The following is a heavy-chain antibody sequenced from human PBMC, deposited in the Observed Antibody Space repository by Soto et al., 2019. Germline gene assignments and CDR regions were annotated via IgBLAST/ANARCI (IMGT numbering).Heavy chain of an antibody. CDR3: AKVIHPGRDTYHYGADY. Sequence: QVQLVESGGGVVQPGTSLTLSCSASGFIFSNYGMHWVRQAPGKGLEWVSIISYDGSRKHYVDSVKGRFTISRDNSKNTLDLQINSLTAEDTAVYYCAKVIHPGRDTYHYGADYWGQGTRVAVSS. V-gene: IGHV3-30*18. CDR1: GFIFSNYG. CDR2: ISYDGSRK. J-gene: IGHJ4*02. D-gene: IGHD5-12*01.